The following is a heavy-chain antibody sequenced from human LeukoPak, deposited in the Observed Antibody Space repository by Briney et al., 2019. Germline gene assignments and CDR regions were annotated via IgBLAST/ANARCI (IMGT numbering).Heavy chain of an antibody. V-gene: IGHV4-4*02. CDR3: ARGREYHDSTGYYV. CDR1: GGSISSINW. CDR2: IHHSGST. J-gene: IGHJ4*02. Sequence: PSGTLSLTCAVSGGSISSINWWSWVRQPPGRGLEWIGEIHHSGSTNFNPSLKSRVTISVDKSKKQVSLKLSSVTAADTAVYYCARGREYHDSTGYYVWGQGTLVTVSS. D-gene: IGHD3-22*01.